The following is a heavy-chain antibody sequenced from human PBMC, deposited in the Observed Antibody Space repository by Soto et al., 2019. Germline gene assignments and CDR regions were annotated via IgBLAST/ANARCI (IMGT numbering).Heavy chain of an antibody. CDR3: SKICSGSSCFWSGCDTVSNCDS. Sequence: GWSLRLSCAASGFTFGFYAMSWVRQAPGKGLEWVSGISGSGGNTYYADSVEGRFTISRDISKNTLFLQMGSLSADDTTGYYYSKICSGSSCFWSGCDTVSNCDSWGPGTLV. J-gene: IGHJ4*02. V-gene: IGHV3-23*01. D-gene: IGHD3-3*01. CDR2: ISGSGGNT. CDR1: GFTFGFYA.